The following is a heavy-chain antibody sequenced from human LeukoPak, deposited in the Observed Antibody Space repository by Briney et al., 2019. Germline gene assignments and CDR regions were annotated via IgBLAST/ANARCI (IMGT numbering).Heavy chain of an antibody. D-gene: IGHD1-14*01. J-gene: IGHJ6*03. CDR1: RGTFSSYA. CDR2: IIPIFGTA. Sequence: SAKVSCKASRGTFSSYAISWVRQAPGQGLEWMGGIIPIFGTANYAQKFQGRVTITTDESTSTAYMELSSLRSEDTAVYYCAREAENNYYYYMDVWGKGTTVTVSS. V-gene: IGHV1-69*05. CDR3: AREAENNYYYYMDV.